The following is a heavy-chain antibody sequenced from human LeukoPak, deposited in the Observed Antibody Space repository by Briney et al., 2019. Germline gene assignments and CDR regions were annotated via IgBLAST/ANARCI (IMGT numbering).Heavy chain of an antibody. CDR2: IFHTGSS. CDR1: GGSISRDY. J-gene: IGHJ3*01. Sequence: SETLSLTCTVSGGSISRDYCSWIRQPPGKGLEWIGYIFHTGSSNYNASLRSRATISVDTSKNLFSLRLTAVTAADTAVYYCARDGGHAFDVWGQGTMVTVSS. V-gene: IGHV4-59*01. D-gene: IGHD2-15*01. CDR3: ARDGGHAFDV.